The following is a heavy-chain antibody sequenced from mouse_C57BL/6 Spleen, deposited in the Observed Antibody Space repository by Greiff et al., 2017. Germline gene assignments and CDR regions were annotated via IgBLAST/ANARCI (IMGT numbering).Heavy chain of an antibody. CDR3: ARIYSNSYYAMDY. CDR2: ISSGSSTI. Sequence: EVQLQESGGGLVKPGGSLKLSCAASGFTFSDYGMHWVRQAPEKGLEWVAYISSGSSTIYYADTVKGRFTISRDNAKNTLFLQMTSLRSEDTAMYYCARIYSNSYYAMDYWGQGTSVTVSS. J-gene: IGHJ4*01. V-gene: IGHV5-17*01. D-gene: IGHD2-5*01. CDR1: GFTFSDYG.